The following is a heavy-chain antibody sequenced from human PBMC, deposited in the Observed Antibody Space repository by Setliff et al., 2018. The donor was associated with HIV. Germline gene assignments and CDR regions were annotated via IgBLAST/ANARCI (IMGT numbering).Heavy chain of an antibody. V-gene: IGHV4-61*02. Sequence: SETLSLTCTVSGGSISSGSYYWSWIRQPAGKGLEWIGRIYTSGSTNYNPSLKSRVTISVDTSKNQFSLKLSSVTAADTAVYYCAREIVNDYNFWSGYYYYYYGMDVWGQGTTVTVS. CDR1: GGSISSGSYY. CDR2: IYTSGST. D-gene: IGHD3-3*01. CDR3: AREIVNDYNFWSGYYYYYYGMDV. J-gene: IGHJ6*02.